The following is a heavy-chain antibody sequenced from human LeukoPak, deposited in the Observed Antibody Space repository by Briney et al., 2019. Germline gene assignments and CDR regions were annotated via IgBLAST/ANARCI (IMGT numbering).Heavy chain of an antibody. J-gene: IGHJ4*02. CDR3: ARVMGMYSSSWPFDY. CDR2: ISSSSSTI. V-gene: IGHV3-48*01. D-gene: IGHD6-13*01. CDR1: GFTFSSYS. Sequence: PGGSLRLSCAASGFTFSSYSMNWVRQAPGKGLEWVSYISSSSSTIYYADSVKGRFTISRDNAKNSLYLQMNSLRAEDTAVYHCARVMGMYSSSWPFDYWGQGTLVTVSS.